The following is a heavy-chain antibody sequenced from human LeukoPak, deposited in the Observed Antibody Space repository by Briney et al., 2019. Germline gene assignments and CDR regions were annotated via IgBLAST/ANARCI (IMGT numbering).Heavy chain of an antibody. CDR1: GYTLTELS. J-gene: IGHJ1*01. CDR3: ATVSYYYDSSGYQGYFQH. V-gene: IGHV1-24*01. D-gene: IGHD3-22*01. CDR2: FDPEDGET. Sequence: ASVKVSCKVSGYTLTELSIHWVRRAPGKGLEWMGGFDPEDGETIYAQRFQGRVTMTEDTSTDTAYMELSSLRSEDAAVYYCATVSYYYDSSGYQGYFQHWGQGTLVTVSS.